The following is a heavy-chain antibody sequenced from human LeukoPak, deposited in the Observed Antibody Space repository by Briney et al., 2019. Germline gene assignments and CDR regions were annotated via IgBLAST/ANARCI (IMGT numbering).Heavy chain of an antibody. CDR1: GGSISGYY. J-gene: IGHJ6*02. CDR2: IYYSGST. Sequence: SETLSLTCTVSGGSISGYYWSWIRQPPGKGLEWIGYIYYSGSTNYNPSLKSRVTISVDTSKNQFSLKLSSVTAADTAVYYCARDRIAAAGTPQNGMDVWGQGTTVTVSS. CDR3: ARDRIAAAGTPQNGMDV. V-gene: IGHV4-59*01. D-gene: IGHD6-13*01.